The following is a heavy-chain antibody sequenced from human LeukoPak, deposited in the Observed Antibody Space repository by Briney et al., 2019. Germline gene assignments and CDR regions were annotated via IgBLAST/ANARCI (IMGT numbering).Heavy chain of an antibody. D-gene: IGHD3-22*01. J-gene: IGHJ4*02. Sequence: GGALRLSCAASGFTFSSYRMNSVRQTPAKGLEWVSSISSSSRYIYYADSLKRRFTISRDNPKNSLYLQTNSLRDEDTALYYCARAAPVSPVVITANIDYWGQGTLVTVSS. V-gene: IGHV3-21*01. CDR3: ARAAPVSPVVITANIDY. CDR1: GFTFSSYR. CDR2: ISSSSRYI.